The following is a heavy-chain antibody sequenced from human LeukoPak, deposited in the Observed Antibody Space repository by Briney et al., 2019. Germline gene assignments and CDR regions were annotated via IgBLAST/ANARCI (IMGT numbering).Heavy chain of an antibody. V-gene: IGHV4-59*12. J-gene: IGHJ4*02. CDR2: ISDIGSI. Sequence: SETLSLTCTVSGGSISSYYWSWIRQPPGKGLEWIAYISDIGSINYNPSLKSRVTISLDTSKNQFSLKLSSVTAADTAVYYCARGRLGPESVTARESPFDYWGQGTLVTVSS. CDR1: GGSISSYY. CDR3: ARGRLGPESVTARESPFDY. D-gene: IGHD4-23*01.